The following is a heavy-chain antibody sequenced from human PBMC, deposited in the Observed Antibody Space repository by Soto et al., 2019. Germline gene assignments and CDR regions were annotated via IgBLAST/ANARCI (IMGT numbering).Heavy chain of an antibody. CDR2: ISSRSYTI. J-gene: IGHJ6*02. Sequence: EVQLVESGGGLVQPGGSLRLSCAASGFSFSTYSMNWVRQAPGKGLERVSYISSRSYTIYYVDSVKGRFTISRDNAKNSLYLQMNSLRDEDTAVDYCARGGSSSDNGMDVWGQGTTVTVSS. D-gene: IGHD6-6*01. V-gene: IGHV3-48*02. CDR1: GFSFSTYS. CDR3: ARGGSSSDNGMDV.